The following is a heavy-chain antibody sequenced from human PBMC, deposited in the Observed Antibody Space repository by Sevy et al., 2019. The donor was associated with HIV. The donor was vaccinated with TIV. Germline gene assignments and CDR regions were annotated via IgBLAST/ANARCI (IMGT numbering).Heavy chain of an antibody. CDR3: ARDCSSASCLWGMDV. V-gene: IGHV3-7*03. J-gene: IGHJ6*02. CDR2: IKRDGSEK. CDR1: SNYW. D-gene: IGHD2-2*01. Sequence: GGSLRLSCAGSSNYWMSWFRQAPGKGLEWVANIKRDGSEKYYVASVKGRFTISRDNAKTSLYLQMNSLRVEDTAVYYCARDCSSASCLWGMDVWGQGTMVTVSS.